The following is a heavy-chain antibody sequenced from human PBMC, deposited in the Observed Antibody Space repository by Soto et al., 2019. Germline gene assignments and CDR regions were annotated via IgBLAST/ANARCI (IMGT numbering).Heavy chain of an antibody. D-gene: IGHD2-15*01. Sequence: QVQLVQSGPEVKKAGASVKVSCTAPTDYIFLAYGFDWVRQAPGQGLEWMGWISPKFGRTNYARTLQDRFTMTTDVSTNSVSMELRDRRSDDTAVYYCARDDCNGGSCDGGHYLDLWGRGTPISVSS. CDR3: ARDDCNGGSCDGGHYLDL. J-gene: IGHJ2*01. CDR2: ISPKFGRT. CDR1: DYIFLAYG. V-gene: IGHV1-18*01.